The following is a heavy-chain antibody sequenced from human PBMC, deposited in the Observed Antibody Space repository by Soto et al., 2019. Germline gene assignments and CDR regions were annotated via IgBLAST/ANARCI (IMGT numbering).Heavy chain of an antibody. J-gene: IGHJ6*02. V-gene: IGHV1-69*04. CDR3: ARVNDYHYYGMDV. Sequence: QVQLVQSGAEVKKPGSSVKVSCKASGGTFGTYAISWVRQAPGQGLEWMGRIIPILGIGNYAQKFQGRVTITADKSTSTAYMELSRLRSEDTAVYYCARVNDYHYYGMDVWGQGTTVTVSS. CDR1: GGTFGTYA. CDR2: IIPILGIG. D-gene: IGHD1-1*01.